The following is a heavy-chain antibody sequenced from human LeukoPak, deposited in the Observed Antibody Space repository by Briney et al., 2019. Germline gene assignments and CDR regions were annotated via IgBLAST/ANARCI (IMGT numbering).Heavy chain of an antibody. J-gene: IGHJ4*02. D-gene: IGHD3-22*01. V-gene: IGHV3-30*18. CDR1: GFTFGSYG. Sequence: GGSLRLSCAASGFTFGSYGMHWVRQAPGKGLEWVAVISYDGSNKYYADSVKGRFTISRDNSKNTLYLQMNSLRAEDTAVYYCAKGATYYYDSSGYEIDYWGQGTLVTVSS. CDR2: ISYDGSNK. CDR3: AKGATYYYDSSGYEIDY.